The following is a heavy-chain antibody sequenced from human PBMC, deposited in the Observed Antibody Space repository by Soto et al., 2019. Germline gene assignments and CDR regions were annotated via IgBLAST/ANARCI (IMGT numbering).Heavy chain of an antibody. Sequence: ASVKVSCKASGYTSISYGISWVRQAPGQGLEWVGWMSAFTGKADYAQIFQDRVTMTTDTSTSTAYMELRSLRSDDTAVYYCARDQGYYGSGYYYSDSWRQGTLVTVSS. D-gene: IGHD3-10*01. CDR3: ARDQGYYGSGYYYSDS. J-gene: IGHJ1*01. CDR1: GYTSISYG. V-gene: IGHV1-18*04. CDR2: MSAFTGKA.